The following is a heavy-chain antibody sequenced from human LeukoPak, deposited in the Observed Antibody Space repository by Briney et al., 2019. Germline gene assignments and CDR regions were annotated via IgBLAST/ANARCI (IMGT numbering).Heavy chain of an antibody. V-gene: IGHV3-33*01. Sequence: PGGSLRLSCAASGFTFRTYAMHWVRQVPGKGLEWVALICYDGGNKYYADSVKGRFTISRDNSKNTLYLQMNSLRAEDTAVYYCARGYGSGGSCYPGYFDYWGQRTLDSVSS. CDR3: ARGYGSGGSCYPGYFDY. CDR1: GFTFRTYA. D-gene: IGHD2-15*01. J-gene: IGHJ4*02. CDR2: ICYDGGNK.